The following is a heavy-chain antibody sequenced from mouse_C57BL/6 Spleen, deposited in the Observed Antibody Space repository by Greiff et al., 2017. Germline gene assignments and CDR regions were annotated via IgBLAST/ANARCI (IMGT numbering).Heavy chain of an antibody. V-gene: IGHV1-69*01. Sequence: QVQLQQPGAELVMPGASVKLSCKASGYTFTSYWMHWVKQRPGQGLEWIGEIDPSDSYTNYNQTFKGKSTLTVDKSSSTAYMQLSSLTSEDSAVYYCAKGAGYFDYWGQGTTLTVSS. D-gene: IGHD3-3*01. CDR2: IDPSDSYT. CDR3: AKGAGYFDY. CDR1: GYTFTSYW. J-gene: IGHJ2*01.